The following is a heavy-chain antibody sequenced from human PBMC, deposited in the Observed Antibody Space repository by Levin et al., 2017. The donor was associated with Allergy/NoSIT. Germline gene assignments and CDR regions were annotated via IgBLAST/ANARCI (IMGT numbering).Heavy chain of an antibody. Sequence: SETLSLTCAVSGGSISSGGYSWSWIRQPPGKGLEWIGYIYHSGSTYYNPSLKSRVTISVDRSKNQFSLKLSSVTAADTAVYYCARARLSGYSYGIFDYWGQGTLVTVSS. V-gene: IGHV4-30-2*01. J-gene: IGHJ4*02. CDR1: GGSISSGGYS. CDR3: ARARLSGYSYGIFDY. D-gene: IGHD5-18*01. CDR2: IYHSGST.